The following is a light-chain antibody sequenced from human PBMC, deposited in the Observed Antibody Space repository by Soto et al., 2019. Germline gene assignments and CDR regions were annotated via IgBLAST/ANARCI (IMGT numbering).Light chain of an antibody. CDR1: QSVTSN. V-gene: IGKV3-15*01. Sequence: EIVMTQSPATLSVSPGERATLSCRASQSVTSNLAWYQQRPGQAPRLLISDASTRATGIPARFSGSGSGTEFTLTISSLQSEDFAVYYCQQYNNWPVAFGQGTKVEI. J-gene: IGKJ1*01. CDR2: DAS. CDR3: QQYNNWPVA.